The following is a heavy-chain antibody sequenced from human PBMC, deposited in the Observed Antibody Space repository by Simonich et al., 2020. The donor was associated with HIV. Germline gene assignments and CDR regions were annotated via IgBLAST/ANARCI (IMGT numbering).Heavy chain of an antibody. CDR3: ARLGVTPYYIYAMDV. CDR1: GYTFTGYY. V-gene: IGHV1-2*02. J-gene: IGHJ6*02. Sequence: QVQLVQSGAEVKKPGASVKVSCKASGYTFTGYYMHWVRQAPGQVLAGMEWNNPIRGGTNYAQKFQGRGTMTRDTSASTAYMELSSLRSEDTAVYYCARLGVTPYYIYAMDVWGQGTTVTVSS. D-gene: IGHD4-4*01. CDR2: NNPIRGGT.